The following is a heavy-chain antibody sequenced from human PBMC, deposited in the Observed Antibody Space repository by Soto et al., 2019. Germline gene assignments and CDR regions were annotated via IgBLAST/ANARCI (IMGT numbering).Heavy chain of an antibody. Sequence: GGSLRLSCAASGFTVSSNYMSWVRQAPGKGLEWVSVIYSGGSTYYADSVKGRFTISRDNSKNTLYLQMNSLRAEDTAVYYCARGDSSSSYGLGLWGRGTLVTVSS. CDR1: GFTVSSNY. J-gene: IGHJ2*01. CDR2: IYSGGST. V-gene: IGHV3-53*01. CDR3: ARGDSSSSYGLGL. D-gene: IGHD6-6*01.